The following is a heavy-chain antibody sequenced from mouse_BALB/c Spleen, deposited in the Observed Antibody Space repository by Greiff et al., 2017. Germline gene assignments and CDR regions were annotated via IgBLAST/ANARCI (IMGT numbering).Heavy chain of an antibody. CDR2: ISSGGSYT. Sequence: EVMLVESGGGLVKPGGSLKLSCAASGFTFSSYTMSWVRQTPEKRLEWVATISSGGSYTYYPDSVKGRFTISRDNAKNTLYLQMSSLKSEDTAMYYCTRDGGLLPLFDYWGQGTTLTVSS. D-gene: IGHD2-3*01. CDR1: GFTFSSYT. V-gene: IGHV5-6-4*01. CDR3: TRDGGLLPLFDY. J-gene: IGHJ2*01.